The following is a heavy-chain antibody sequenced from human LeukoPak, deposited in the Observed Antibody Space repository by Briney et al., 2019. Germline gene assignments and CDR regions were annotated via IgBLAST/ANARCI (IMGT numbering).Heavy chain of an antibody. Sequence: ASVKLSCNASGYTFTIYGISWVRHPHAQGLEWMGCISAYNGNTNYAHKLHGRVIIITDTSSSTAYIGLRSLRSDDTAVYYCARLPLYYDILTGYYTYYYYCGMDVGGKGTTVTVSS. D-gene: IGHD3-9*01. CDR3: ARLPLYYDILTGYYTYYYYCGMDV. CDR2: ISAYNGNT. V-gene: IGHV1-18*04. J-gene: IGHJ6*04. CDR1: GYTFTIYG.